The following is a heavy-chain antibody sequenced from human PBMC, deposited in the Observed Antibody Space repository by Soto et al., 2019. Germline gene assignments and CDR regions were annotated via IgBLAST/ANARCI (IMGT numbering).Heavy chain of an antibody. CDR1: GFTFSSYD. D-gene: IGHD6-19*01. V-gene: IGHV3-13*01. CDR2: IGTGGDT. CDR3: ARGGYSSGGAFEI. Sequence: VQLVESGGGLVQPGGSLRLSCAASGFTFSSYDIHWVRQATGKGLEWVTAIGTGGDTYYPGSVKGRLTISRESAKNSSYLQMSSLRVGDTAVYYCARGGYSSGGAFEIWGQGTVVTVSS. J-gene: IGHJ3*02.